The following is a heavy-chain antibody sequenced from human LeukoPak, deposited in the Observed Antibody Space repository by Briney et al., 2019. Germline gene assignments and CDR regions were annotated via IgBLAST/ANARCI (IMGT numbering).Heavy chain of an antibody. V-gene: IGHV1-18*01. CDR1: GYTFTSYG. D-gene: IGHD5-18*01. CDR3: ARGRGSGYSYGYVY. Sequence: ASVTVSCKASGYTFTSYGISWVRQAPGQGLEWLGWISAYNGNTNYAQKLQGRVTMTTDTSTSTAYMELRSLRSDDTAVYYCARGRGSGYSYGYVYWGQGTLVTVSS. CDR2: ISAYNGNT. J-gene: IGHJ4*02.